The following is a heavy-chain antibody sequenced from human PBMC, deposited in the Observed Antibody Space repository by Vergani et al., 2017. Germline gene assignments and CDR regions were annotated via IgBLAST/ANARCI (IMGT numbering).Heavy chain of an antibody. J-gene: IGHJ4*02. CDR2: ISGHGGNI. Sequence: EVQLLDSGGGLVQPGGSLRLSCAASGFTFSTYATSWVRQAPGKGLEWVSAISGHGGNIFYADSVKGRFTIPRDNSKNTLFLQMNSLRVEDTAIYYCAKKHCSSTSCPFDSWGQGTLVTVSS. CDR1: GFTFSTYA. CDR3: AKKHCSSTSCPFDS. D-gene: IGHD2-2*01. V-gene: IGHV3-23*01.